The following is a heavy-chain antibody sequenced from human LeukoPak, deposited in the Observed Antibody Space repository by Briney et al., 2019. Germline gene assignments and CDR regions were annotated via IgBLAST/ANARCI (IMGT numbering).Heavy chain of an antibody. D-gene: IGHD3-3*01. J-gene: IGHJ4*02. CDR2: INSDGSST. Sequence: PGGSLRLSCAASGFTFSSYWMHWVRQAPGKGLVWVSRINSDGSSTGYADSVKGRFTISRDNAKNTLYLQMNSLRAEDTAVYYCARGTPFWSGSYFDYWGQGTLVTVSS. V-gene: IGHV3-74*01. CDR3: ARGTPFWSGSYFDY. CDR1: GFTFSSYW.